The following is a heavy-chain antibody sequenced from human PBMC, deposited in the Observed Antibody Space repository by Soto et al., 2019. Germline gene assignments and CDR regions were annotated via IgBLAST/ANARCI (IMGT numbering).Heavy chain of an antibody. J-gene: IGHJ3*02. CDR1: GFTFSSYA. CDR2: ISYDGSNK. CDR3: ARSMVRGVIIYAFDI. Sequence: GGSLRLSCAASGFTFSSYAMHWVRQAPGKGLEWVAVISYDGSNKYYADSVKGRFTISRDNSKNTLYLQMNSLRAEDTAVYYCARSMVRGVIIYAFDIWGQGTMVTVSS. D-gene: IGHD3-10*01. V-gene: IGHV3-30-3*01.